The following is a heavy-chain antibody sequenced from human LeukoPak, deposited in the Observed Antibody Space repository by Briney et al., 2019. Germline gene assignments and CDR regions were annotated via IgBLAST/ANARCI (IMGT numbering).Heavy chain of an antibody. V-gene: IGHV4-59*01. D-gene: IGHD3-3*01. CDR2: IYYSGST. Sequence: SETLSLTCTVSGGSISSYYWSWIRQPPGKGLEWIGYIYYSGSTNYNPSLKSRVTISVDTSKNQFSLKLGSVTAADTAVYYCAVDDFWSGYFHTFDYWGQGTLVTVSS. J-gene: IGHJ4*02. CDR3: AVDDFWSGYFHTFDY. CDR1: GGSISSYY.